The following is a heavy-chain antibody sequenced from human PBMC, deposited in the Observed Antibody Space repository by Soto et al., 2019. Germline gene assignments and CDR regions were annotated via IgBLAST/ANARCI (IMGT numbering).Heavy chain of an antibody. CDR2: VNPSGGST. V-gene: IGHV1-46*01. Sequence: GAPVKVSCKASGYTFTIYYMHWVRQAPGQRLEWMGIVNPSGGSTSYAQKFQGRVTMTRDTSTSTVYMELSSLRSEDTAVYYCARELGYCTNGVCHRSYPLDPWGQGTLVTVSS. CDR3: ARELGYCTNGVCHRSYPLDP. J-gene: IGHJ5*02. D-gene: IGHD2-8*01. CDR1: GYTFTIYY.